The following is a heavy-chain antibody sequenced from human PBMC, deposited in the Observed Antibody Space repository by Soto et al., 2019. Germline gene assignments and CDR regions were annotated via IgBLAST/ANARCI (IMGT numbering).Heavy chain of an antibody. V-gene: IGHV3-43D*04. CDR2: TNSDGTDS. CDR3: AKALYYYDSSPLGH. J-gene: IGHJ4*02. CDR1: GFKLEDYA. D-gene: IGHD3-22*01. Sequence: PWCSLKISSAAAGFKLEDYAMHWVLQIPGKGLEWVSLTNSDGTDSYYMDSVKGRFTISRDNGKSSLYLQMDRLRPEDTALYFCAKALYYYDSSPLGHWGQGTLVTVSS.